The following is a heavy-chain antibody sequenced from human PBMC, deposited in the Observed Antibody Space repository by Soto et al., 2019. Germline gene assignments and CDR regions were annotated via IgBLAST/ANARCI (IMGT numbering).Heavy chain of an antibody. J-gene: IGHJ4*01. V-gene: IGHV4-59*01. CDR1: GAPITINY. Sequence: SETLSLTCTVSGAPITINYWSWIRQAPGKGLEWIGYIYYSGSTTYNPSLKSRVTMSADTSKDQFSLKLNSVTAADTAVYYCARDAGGPYDHWGAGILVTVSS. CDR2: IYYSGST. CDR3: ARDAGGPYDH. D-gene: IGHD2-15*01.